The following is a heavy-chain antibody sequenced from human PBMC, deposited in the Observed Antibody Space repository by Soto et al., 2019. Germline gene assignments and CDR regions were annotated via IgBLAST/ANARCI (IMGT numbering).Heavy chain of an antibody. CDR3: AKHDFWTLYNTGLDS. D-gene: IGHD3-3*01. Sequence: EVQLLESGGGLVQPGGSLRLSCSASGFTFTSYAMSWVRQAPGKGLEWVPGISGSGGDTKSADSVKGRFTISRDNCKNMLYLQMNSLRAEDTAVYYCAKHDFWTLYNTGLDSWGQGTLVTVSS. CDR2: ISGSGGDT. J-gene: IGHJ4*02. CDR1: GFTFTSYA. V-gene: IGHV3-23*01.